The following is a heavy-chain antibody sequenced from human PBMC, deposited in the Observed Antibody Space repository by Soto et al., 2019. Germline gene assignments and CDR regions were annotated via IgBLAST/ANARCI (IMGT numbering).Heavy chain of an antibody. V-gene: IGHV5-51*01. Sequence: GESLKISCKGYGYSFTSYWIGWVRQMPGKGLEWMGIIYPGDSDTRYSPYFQGQVTISAHQSISPDSLQWSSLWASDTAMYYCARLAALYYFDYWGQGTLVTVSS. D-gene: IGHD6-6*01. CDR2: IYPGDSDT. CDR3: ARLAALYYFDY. CDR1: GYSFTSYW. J-gene: IGHJ4*02.